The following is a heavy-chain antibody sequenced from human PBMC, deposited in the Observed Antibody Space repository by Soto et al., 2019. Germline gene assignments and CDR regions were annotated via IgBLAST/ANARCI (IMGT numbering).Heavy chain of an antibody. Sequence: EVQLVETGGGLIHPGGALRLSGEVTGFTVSRNYRSWVRQAPGKGLEWVSVIYSGGTTYSADSVKGRFTISRDDSKNTLYLQMNSLRAEDTAVYYCARAWWRASRWFDPWGQGTLVTVSS. CDR3: ARAWWRASRWFDP. CDR1: GFTVSRNY. J-gene: IGHJ5*02. V-gene: IGHV3-53*02. CDR2: IYSGGTT. D-gene: IGHD2-15*01.